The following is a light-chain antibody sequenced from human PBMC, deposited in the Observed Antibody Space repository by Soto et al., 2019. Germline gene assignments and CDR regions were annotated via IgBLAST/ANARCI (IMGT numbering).Light chain of an antibody. CDR1: SSNIGSNY. J-gene: IGLJ2*01. V-gene: IGLV1-47*02. CDR3: AAWDDSLSVL. Sequence: QSVLTQPPSASGTPGQRVTISCSGSSSNIGSNYVYWYQQLPGTAPKLLIYSNNQRPSGVPDRFSGSKSGTSASLAISGLRSEDEAHYYCAAWDDSLSVLFGGGTKLTVL. CDR2: SNN.